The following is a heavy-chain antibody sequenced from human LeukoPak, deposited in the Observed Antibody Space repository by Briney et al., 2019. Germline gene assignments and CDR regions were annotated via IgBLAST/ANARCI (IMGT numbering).Heavy chain of an antibody. V-gene: IGHV3-11*06. CDR3: ARDYKYAFDN. Sequence: GGSLRLSCAASGFTFSDYYLSWIRQAPGKGLEWTSYIGIDSGNTNYADSVKGRFTISGDKAKNSLYLQMNSLRVEDTAVYYCARDYKYAFDNWGQGTLVTVSS. CDR2: IGIDSGNT. CDR1: GFTFSDYY. J-gene: IGHJ4*02. D-gene: IGHD5-24*01.